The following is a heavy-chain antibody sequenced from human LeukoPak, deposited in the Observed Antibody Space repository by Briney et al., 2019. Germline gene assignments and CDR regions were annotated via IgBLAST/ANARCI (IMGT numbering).Heavy chain of an antibody. CDR1: GGSISSTNYY. CDR3: VRQMSYFYYYYMDV. Sequence: SETLSLTCTVSGGSISSTNYYWGWIRQPPGKGLEWIGSIFYSGSTYYNPSLKSRVTISVDTSKSQFSLKLSSVTAADTALYYCVRQMSYFYYYYMDVWGKGTTVTISS. J-gene: IGHJ6*03. CDR2: IFYSGST. V-gene: IGHV4-39*01.